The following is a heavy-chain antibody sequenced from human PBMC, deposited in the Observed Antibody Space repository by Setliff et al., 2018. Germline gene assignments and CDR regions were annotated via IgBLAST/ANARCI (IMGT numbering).Heavy chain of an antibody. V-gene: IGHV3-49*04. J-gene: IGHJ4*02. CDR2: IRSKAYGGTT. CDR3: TRASSIAVAGSSI. CDR1: GFTFGDYA. Sequence: HPGGSLRLSCTASGFTFGDYAMSWVRQAPGKGLEWVGFIRSKAYGGTTEYAASVKGRFTISRDDSKSIAYLQMNSLKTEDTAVYYCTRASSIAVAGSSIWGQGTQVTVSS. D-gene: IGHD6-19*01.